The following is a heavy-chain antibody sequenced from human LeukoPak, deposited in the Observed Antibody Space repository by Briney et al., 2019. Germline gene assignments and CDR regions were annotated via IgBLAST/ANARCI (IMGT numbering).Heavy chain of an antibody. Sequence: PGGSLRLSYAASGFTFSSYAMSWVRQAPGKGLEWVSAISGSGGSTYYADSVKGRFTISRDNSKNTLYLQMNSLRAEDTAVYYCAKDWALKRIQLCFDYWGQGTLVTVSS. V-gene: IGHV3-23*01. D-gene: IGHD5-18*01. CDR2: ISGSGGST. J-gene: IGHJ4*02. CDR1: GFTFSSYA. CDR3: AKDWALKRIQLCFDY.